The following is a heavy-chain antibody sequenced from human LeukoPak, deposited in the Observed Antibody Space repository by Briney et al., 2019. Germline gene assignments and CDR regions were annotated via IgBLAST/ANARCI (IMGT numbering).Heavy chain of an antibody. CDR3: TRDIGSGDYVFFDS. D-gene: IGHD4-17*01. Sequence: SETLSLTCTVSGGSISSYYWSWIRQPAGKGLEWIGRVYTSGSTNYNPSLKSRVTMSVDTSKNQFSLKLSSVTAADTAVYYCTRDIGSGDYVFFDSWGQGTRVIVSS. CDR2: VYTSGST. V-gene: IGHV4-4*07. J-gene: IGHJ4*02. CDR1: GGSISSYY.